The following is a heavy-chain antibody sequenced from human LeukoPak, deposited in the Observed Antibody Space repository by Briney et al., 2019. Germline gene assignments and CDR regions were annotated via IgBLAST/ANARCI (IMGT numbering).Heavy chain of an antibody. V-gene: IGHV3-11*04. J-gene: IGHJ5*02. CDR2: ISSSGSTI. CDR1: GFTFSDYY. D-gene: IGHD3-22*01. CDR3: ARKLYYYDTSPAGWFDP. Sequence: GGSLRLSCAASGFTFSDYYMSWIRQAPGKGLEWVSYISSSGSTIYYADSVKGRLTISRDNAKNSLYLQIDGLRAEDTAVYHCARKLYYYDTSPAGWFDPWGQGTLVTVSS.